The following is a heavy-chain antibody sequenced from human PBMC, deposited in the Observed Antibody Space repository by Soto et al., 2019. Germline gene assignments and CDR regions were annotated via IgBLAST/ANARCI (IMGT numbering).Heavy chain of an antibody. D-gene: IGHD6-19*01. CDR2: ISAYNGNT. J-gene: IGHJ6*02. V-gene: IGHV1-18*01. Sequence: QVQLVQSGAEVKKPGASVKVSCKASGYTFTSYGISWVRQAPGQGLEWMGWISAYNGNTNYAQKLQGRVTMTTDTSTSTAYMELRSLRSDDTVVYYCARHSSGWYVDYYYGMDVWGQGTTVTVS. CDR1: GYTFTSYG. CDR3: ARHSSGWYVDYYYGMDV.